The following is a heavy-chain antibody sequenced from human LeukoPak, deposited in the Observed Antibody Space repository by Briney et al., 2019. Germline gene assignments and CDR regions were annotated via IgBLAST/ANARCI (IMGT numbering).Heavy chain of an antibody. J-gene: IGHJ1*01. Sequence: GGSLRLSCAASGFTFSSYAMSWVRQAPGKGLEWVSAISGSGGSTYYADSVKGRFTISRDNSKSTLYLQMNSLRAEDTAVYYCAKRGYVSPEEYFQHWGQGTLVTVSS. CDR2: ISGSGGST. D-gene: IGHD3-16*01. CDR3: AKRGYVSPEEYFQH. CDR1: GFTFSSYA. V-gene: IGHV3-23*01.